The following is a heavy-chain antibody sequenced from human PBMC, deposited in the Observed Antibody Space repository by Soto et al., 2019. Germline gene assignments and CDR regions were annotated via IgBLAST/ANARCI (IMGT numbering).Heavy chain of an antibody. V-gene: IGHV3-15*07. D-gene: IGHD3-16*02. CDR3: TTDSAIMITFGGVIGSFDY. CDR2: IKSKTDGGTT. CDR1: SVSNAW. J-gene: IGHJ4*02. Sequence: SVSNAWMNWVRQAPGKGLEWVGRIKSKTDGGTTDYAAPVKGRFTISRDDSKNTLYLQMNSLKTEDTAVYYCTTDSAIMITFGGVIGSFDYCGQGTLVTVSS.